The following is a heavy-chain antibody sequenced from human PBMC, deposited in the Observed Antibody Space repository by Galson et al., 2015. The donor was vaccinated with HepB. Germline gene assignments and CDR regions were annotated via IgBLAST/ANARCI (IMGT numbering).Heavy chain of an antibody. Sequence: SLRLSCAASGFIFSNYGMQWVRQAPGKGLEWVAHIWYDGTYKHYADSVKVRFTISRDNSKDTVFLQMDNLRAEDTAVYYCVKEGSWFGGDWFDPWGQGALVTVS. D-gene: IGHD3-16*01. CDR2: IWYDGTYK. CDR3: VKEGSWFGGDWFDP. J-gene: IGHJ5*02. V-gene: IGHV3-33*06. CDR1: GFIFSNYG.